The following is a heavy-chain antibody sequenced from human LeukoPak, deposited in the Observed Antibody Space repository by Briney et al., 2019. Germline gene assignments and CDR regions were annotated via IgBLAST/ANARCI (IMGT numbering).Heavy chain of an antibody. Sequence: SETLSLTCTVSGGSISSYYWSWIRQPPGKGLEWIGYIYYSGSTNYNPSLKSRVTISVDTSKNQFSLKLSSVTAAGTAVYYCARAGLDGSALDYWGQGTLVTVSS. CDR1: GGSISSYY. V-gene: IGHV4-59*01. CDR2: IYYSGST. CDR3: ARAGLDGSALDY. J-gene: IGHJ4*02. D-gene: IGHD1-26*01.